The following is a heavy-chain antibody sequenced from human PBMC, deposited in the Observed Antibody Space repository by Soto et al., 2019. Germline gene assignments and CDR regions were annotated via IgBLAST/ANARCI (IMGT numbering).Heavy chain of an antibody. CDR3: ARGGGRYCSSTRCSTGWGLAAAGRDTPISDY. V-gene: IGHV4-59*01. CDR2: IYYSGST. Sequence: SETLSLTCTVSGGAISIYYWSLIRQPPGKGLEWIGYIYYSGSTNYNPSLRSRVTISVDTSKNQFSLKLSSVTAADTAVYYCARGGGRYCSSTRCSTGWGLAAAGRDTPISDYWGQGTLVTVSS. CDR1: GGAISIYY. D-gene: IGHD2-2*02. J-gene: IGHJ4*02.